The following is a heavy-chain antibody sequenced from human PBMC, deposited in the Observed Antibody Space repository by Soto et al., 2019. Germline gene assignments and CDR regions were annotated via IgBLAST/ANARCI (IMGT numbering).Heavy chain of an antibody. CDR2: IYYSGST. D-gene: IGHD3-22*01. V-gene: IGHV4-59*01. CDR3: ARRRHYDSSGYYTTMFDY. J-gene: IGHJ4*02. Sequence: SETLSLTCTVSDGSISSYYWSWIRQPPGKGLEWIGYIYYSGSTNYNPSLKSRVTISVDTSKNQFSLKLSSVTAADTAVYYCARRRHYDSSGYYTTMFDYWGQGTLVTVSS. CDR1: DGSISSYY.